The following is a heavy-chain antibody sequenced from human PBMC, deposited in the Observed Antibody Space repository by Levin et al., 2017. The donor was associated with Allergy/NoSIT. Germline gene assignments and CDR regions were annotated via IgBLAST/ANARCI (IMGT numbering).Heavy chain of an antibody. CDR3: ARGVQETENNYGSGNFEY. CDR1: GFTFNTCS. D-gene: IGHD3-10*01. Sequence: GGSLRLSCAASGFTFNTCSMTWVRQAPGKGLEWVSSISSTRTYINYGDSVKGRFTISRDNAKNSLYLQMDSLRAEDTAVYYCARGVQETENNYGSGNFEYWGQGSLVTVSS. J-gene: IGHJ4*02. CDR2: ISSTRTYI. V-gene: IGHV3-21*01.